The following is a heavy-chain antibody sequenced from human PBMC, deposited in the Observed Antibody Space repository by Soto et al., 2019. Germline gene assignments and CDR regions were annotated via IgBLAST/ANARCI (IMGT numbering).Heavy chain of an antibody. V-gene: IGHV4-34*01. D-gene: IGHD3-10*01. Sequence: PSETLSLTCAVYGGSFSGYYWSWIRQPPGKGLEWIGEINHSGSTNYNPSLKSRVTILVDTSKNQFSLKLSSVTAADTAVYYCARSEVYGRYYYYYYGMDVWGQGTTVTVSS. J-gene: IGHJ6*02. CDR2: INHSGST. CDR3: ARSEVYGRYYYYYYGMDV. CDR1: GGSFSGYY.